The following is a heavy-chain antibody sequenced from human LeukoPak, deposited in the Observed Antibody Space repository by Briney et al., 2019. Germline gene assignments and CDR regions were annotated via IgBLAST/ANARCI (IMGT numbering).Heavy chain of an antibody. V-gene: IGHV3-21*01. D-gene: IGHD4-23*01. CDR3: ARRQGNGPFYYYYYMDV. CDR1: GFTFSSYS. CDR2: ISSSSSYI. J-gene: IGHJ6*03. Sequence: GGSLRLSCAASGFTFSSYSMNWVRQAPGKGLEWVSSISSSSSYIYYADSVKGRFTISRDNAKNSLYLQMNGLRAEDTAVYYCARRQGNGPFYYYYYMDVWGKGTTVTVSS.